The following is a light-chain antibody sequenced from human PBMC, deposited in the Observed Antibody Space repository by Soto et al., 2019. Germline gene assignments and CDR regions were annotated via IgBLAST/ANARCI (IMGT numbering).Light chain of an antibody. CDR1: SSDVGGYNY. J-gene: IGLJ1*01. V-gene: IGLV2-14*01. CDR3: SSYTTSNTRQIV. Sequence: QSVLTQPASVSGSPGQSSTISCPGTSSDVGGYNYVSWYQQHPGKAPKFMIYDVSNRPSGVSNRFSGSKSGNTASLTISGLQAEDEADYYCSSYTTSNTRQIVFGTGTKVTVL. CDR2: DVS.